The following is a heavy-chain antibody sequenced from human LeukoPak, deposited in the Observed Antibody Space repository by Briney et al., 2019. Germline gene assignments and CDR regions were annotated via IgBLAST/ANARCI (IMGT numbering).Heavy chain of an antibody. CDR1: GFTFSSYE. Sequence: PGGSLRLSCAASGFTFSSYEMNWVRQAPGKGLEWVSYISSSGSTIYYADSVKGRFTISRDNSKNTLYLQMNSLRAEDTAVYYCVKDSSVYYSDSRDFDYWGQGTLVTVSS. J-gene: IGHJ4*02. D-gene: IGHD3-22*01. CDR3: VKDSSVYYSDSRDFDY. V-gene: IGHV3-48*03. CDR2: ISSSGSTI.